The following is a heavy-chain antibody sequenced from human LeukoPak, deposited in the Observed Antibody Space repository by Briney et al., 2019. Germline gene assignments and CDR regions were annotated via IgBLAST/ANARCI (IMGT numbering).Heavy chain of an antibody. CDR3: ARGGVDTDNYYYYYMDV. J-gene: IGHJ6*03. D-gene: IGHD5-18*01. CDR2: MNPNSGNT. CDR1: GGTFSSYA. V-gene: IGHV1-8*02. Sequence: VASVKVSCKASGGTFSSYAISWVRQAPGQGLEWMGWMNPNSGNTGYAQKFQGRVTMARNTSISTAYMELSSLRSEDTAVYYCARGGVDTDNYYYYYMDVWGKGTTVTVSS.